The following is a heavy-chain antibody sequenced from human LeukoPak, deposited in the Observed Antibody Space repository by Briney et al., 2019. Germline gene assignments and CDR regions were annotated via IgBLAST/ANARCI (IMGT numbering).Heavy chain of an antibody. CDR2: ISDSGGST. D-gene: IGHD2-2*01. V-gene: IGHV3-23*01. CDR3: AKAYQARY. J-gene: IGHJ4*02. CDR1: GFTFSSYA. Sequence: GGSLRLSCATSGFTFSSYAMSWVRQAPGKGLEWVSGISDSGGSTYYADSVKGRFTISRDNPKNTLSLQMNSLRAEDTAVYYCAKAYQARYWGQGTLVTVSS.